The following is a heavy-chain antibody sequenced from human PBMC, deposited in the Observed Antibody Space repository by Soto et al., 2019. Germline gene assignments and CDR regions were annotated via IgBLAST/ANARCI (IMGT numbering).Heavy chain of an antibody. CDR3: ATITKTYYMDF. Sequence: PSETLSLTCTVSGGSISSYYWSWIRQPPGKGLEWIGYIYYSGSTNYNPSLKSRVTISVDTSKNQFSLKLSSVTAADTAVYYCATITKTYYMDFWGKGTTVTVSS. CDR2: IYYSGST. D-gene: IGHD3-3*01. V-gene: IGHV4-59*08. J-gene: IGHJ6*03. CDR1: GGSISSYY.